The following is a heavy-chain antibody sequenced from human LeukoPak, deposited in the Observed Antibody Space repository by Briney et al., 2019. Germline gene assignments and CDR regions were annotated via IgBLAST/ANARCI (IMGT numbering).Heavy chain of an antibody. CDR1: GFTFSSYS. D-gene: IGHD5-24*01. V-gene: IGHV3-21*01. CDR3: AREDGEAFDI. J-gene: IGHJ3*02. CDR2: ISSSSSSI. Sequence: GSLRLSCAASGFTFSSYSMNWVRQAAGKGLEWVSCISSSSSSIYYADSVKGRFTISRDNAKNSLYLQMNSLRVEDTAVCYCAREDGEAFDIWGPGTMVTVSS.